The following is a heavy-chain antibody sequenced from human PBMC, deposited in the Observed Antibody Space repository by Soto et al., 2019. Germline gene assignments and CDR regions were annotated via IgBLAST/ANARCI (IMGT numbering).Heavy chain of an antibody. D-gene: IGHD6-13*01. CDR2: IYHSGST. CDR3: ARVIAAAGTSYYYYYGMDV. V-gene: IGHV4-4*02. CDR1: GGSISSSNW. Sequence: QVQLQESGPGLVKTSGTLSLTCAVSGGSISSSNWWSWVRQPPGKGLEWIGEIYHSGSTNYNPSLKSRVTISVDKSKNQFSLKLSSVTAADTAVYYCARVIAAAGTSYYYYYGMDVWGQGTTVTVSS. J-gene: IGHJ6*02.